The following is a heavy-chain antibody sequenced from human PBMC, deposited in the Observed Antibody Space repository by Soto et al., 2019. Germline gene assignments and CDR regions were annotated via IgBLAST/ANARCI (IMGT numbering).Heavy chain of an antibody. CDR3: AKDRIVVVPADRTFDY. CDR2: FDPEDALT. D-gene: IGHD2-2*01. Sequence: GASVKVSCKASGHRFTELSMHWVRQAPGKGLEWMGGFDPEDALTIYAQKFQGRVKMTEDASTDTAYLDLSGLRSDDTAVYYCAKDRIVVVPADRTFDYWGQGTLVTVSS. J-gene: IGHJ4*02. CDR1: GHRFTELS. V-gene: IGHV1-24*01.